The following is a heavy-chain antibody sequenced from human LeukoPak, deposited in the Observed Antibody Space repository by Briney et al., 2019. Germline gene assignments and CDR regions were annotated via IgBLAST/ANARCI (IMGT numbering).Heavy chain of an antibody. D-gene: IGHD6-13*01. J-gene: IGHJ1*01. CDR3: ARGVRSSSWYDFQH. Sequence: ASVKVSCKASGYTFTGYYMHWVRQAPGQGLEWMGWISPNSGGTNYAQKFQGRVTMTRDTSISTAYMELSRLRSDDTAVYYCARGVRSSSWYDFQHWGQGTLVTVSS. CDR1: GYTFTGYY. CDR2: ISPNSGGT. V-gene: IGHV1-2*02.